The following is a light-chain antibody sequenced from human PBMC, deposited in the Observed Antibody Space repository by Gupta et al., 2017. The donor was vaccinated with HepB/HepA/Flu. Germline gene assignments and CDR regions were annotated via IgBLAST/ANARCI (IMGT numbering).Light chain of an antibody. CDR2: NTN. Sequence: TVVTPEPSLTVSPGGTVTLTCASSTGAVTSGYFPNWFQQKPGQAPRALIYNTNNKPSWTPARFSGSVLGGTAALTLSGVQPEDEAEYYCLLYYGGSWVFGGGTKLTVL. J-gene: IGLJ2*01. CDR1: TGAVTSGYF. V-gene: IGLV7-43*01. CDR3: LLYYGGSWV.